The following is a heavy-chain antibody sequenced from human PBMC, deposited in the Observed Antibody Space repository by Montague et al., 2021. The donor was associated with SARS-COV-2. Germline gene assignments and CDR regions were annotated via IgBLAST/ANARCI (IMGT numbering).Heavy chain of an antibody. CDR2: TYYRSKWYN. D-gene: IGHD6-13*01. Sequence: CAISGDSVAGNSAAWNWIKQSPSRGLEWLGRTYYRSKWYNDYAVSVKSRITINPDTSKNQFSLQLNSVTPEDTAVYYCARGGSWLYYFDYWGQGTLVTVSS. CDR1: GDSVAGNSAA. CDR3: ARGGSWLYYFDY. J-gene: IGHJ4*02. V-gene: IGHV6-1*01.